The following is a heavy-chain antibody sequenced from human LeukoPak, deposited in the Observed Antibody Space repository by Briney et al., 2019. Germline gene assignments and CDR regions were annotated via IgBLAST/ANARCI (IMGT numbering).Heavy chain of an antibody. CDR2: NNHSGST. CDR1: GGSFSSYY. J-gene: IGHJ5*02. CDR3: ARRESVEDLLISVGNWFDP. V-gene: IGHV4-34*01. Sequence: SETLSLTCAVYGGSFSSYYWNWIRQPPGKGLEWIGENNHSGSTNYTPSLKSRVTISVNTSKNQFSLKLSSVTAADTAVYYCARRESVEDLLISVGNWFDPWGQGTLVTVSS. D-gene: IGHD2-8*01.